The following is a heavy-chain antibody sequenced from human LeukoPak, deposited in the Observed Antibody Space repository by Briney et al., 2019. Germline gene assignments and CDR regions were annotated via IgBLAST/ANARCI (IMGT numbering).Heavy chain of an antibody. Sequence: PGGSLRLSCAASGFTFDDYAMHWVRHAPGKGLEWVSGISWNSGSIGYADSVKGRFTISRDNAKNSLYLQMNSLRSEDTAVYYCAREEKYYGMDVWGQGTTVTVSS. CDR2: ISWNSGSI. CDR3: AREEKYYGMDV. V-gene: IGHV3-9*01. J-gene: IGHJ6*02. CDR1: GFTFDDYA.